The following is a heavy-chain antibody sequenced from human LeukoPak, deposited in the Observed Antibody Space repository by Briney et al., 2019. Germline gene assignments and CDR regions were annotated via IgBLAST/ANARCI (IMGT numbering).Heavy chain of an antibody. J-gene: IGHJ4*02. CDR2: ICPGDSDI. CDR3: ARHAYHNDISDYYFAY. CDR1: GYTFTNYW. Sequence: KPGESLKISCKASGYTFTNYWIGWVRQMPGKGLELMGIICPGDSDIRYSPSVQGQVTISADKSISTAYLQWASLKASDTAMYYCARHAYHNDISDYYFAYWGQGTLVTVSS. V-gene: IGHV5-51*01. D-gene: IGHD3-22*01.